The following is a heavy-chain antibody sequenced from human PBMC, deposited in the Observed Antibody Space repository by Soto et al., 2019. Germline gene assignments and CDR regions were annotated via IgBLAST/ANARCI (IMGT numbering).Heavy chain of an antibody. V-gene: IGHV1-69*13. CDR1: GGTFSSYA. Sequence: SVKVSCKASGGTFSSYAISWVRQAPGQGLEWMGGIIPIFGTANYAQKFQGRVTITADESTSTAYMELSSLRSEDTAVYYCARDKIPYSSSSGSYNWFDPWGQGTLVTVSS. D-gene: IGHD6-6*01. CDR2: IIPIFGTA. J-gene: IGHJ5*02. CDR3: ARDKIPYSSSSGSYNWFDP.